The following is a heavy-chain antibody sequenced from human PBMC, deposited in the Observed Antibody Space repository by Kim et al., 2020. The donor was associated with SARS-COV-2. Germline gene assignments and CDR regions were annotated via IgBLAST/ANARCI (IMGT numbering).Heavy chain of an antibody. J-gene: IGHJ4*02. D-gene: IGHD3-22*01. CDR2: IYYSGST. CDR1: GGSISSSSYY. Sequence: SETLSLTCTVSGGSISSSSYYWGWIRQPPGKGLEWIGSIYYSGSTYYNPSFKSRVTISVDTSKNQFSLKLSSVTAADTAVYYCARERKGLYYDSSGYPPDPPLDYWGQGTLVTVSS. V-gene: IGHV4-39*07. CDR3: ARERKGLYYDSSGYPPDPPLDY.